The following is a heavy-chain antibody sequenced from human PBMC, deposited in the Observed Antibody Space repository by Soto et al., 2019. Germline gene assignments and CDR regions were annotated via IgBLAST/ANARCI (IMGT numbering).Heavy chain of an antibody. V-gene: IGHV3-23*01. CDR1: GFTFSSSG. J-gene: IGHJ4*02. CDR2: ISSGGTNT. Sequence: PGGSLRLSCAASGFTFSSSGMSWVRQAPGKGLDWVSAISSGGTNTYYADSVKGRFTISRDNSKNTLFLRMNSLRAEDTALYYCAKIGDSLGLTHWGQGTLVTVSS. D-gene: IGHD3-10*01. CDR3: AKIGDSLGLTH.